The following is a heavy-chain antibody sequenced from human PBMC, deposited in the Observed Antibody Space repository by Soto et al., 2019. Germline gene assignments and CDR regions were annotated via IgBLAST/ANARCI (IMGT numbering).Heavy chain of an antibody. J-gene: IGHJ4*02. CDR3: TTGLSNGYYNFDY. D-gene: IGHD3-22*01. V-gene: IGHV3-15*01. Sequence: HLVESGGGLIKPGGSLRLSCAASGFTFSNAWMSWVRQAPGKGLEWVGRIKGEADGGTTDYAAPVKGRITISRDHSIDTLYLQMNSLKTEDTAVYYCTTGLSNGYYNFDYWGQGTPVTVSS. CDR2: IKGEADGGTT. CDR1: GFTFSNAW.